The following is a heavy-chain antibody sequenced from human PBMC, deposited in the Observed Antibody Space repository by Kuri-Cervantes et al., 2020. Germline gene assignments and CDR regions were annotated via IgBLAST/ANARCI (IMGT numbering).Heavy chain of an antibody. V-gene: IGHV1-69*13. CDR1: GGTFSSHA. CDR3: ATLKLRRSTVTTSYYYYGMDV. CDR2: IIPIFGTA. D-gene: IGHD4-17*01. J-gene: IGHJ6*02. Sequence: SVKVSCKASGGTFSSHAISWVRQAPGQGLEWMGGIIPIFGTANYAQKFQGRVTITADESTSTAYMELSSLRSEDTAVYYCATLKLRRSTVTTSYYYYGMDVWGQGTTVTVSS.